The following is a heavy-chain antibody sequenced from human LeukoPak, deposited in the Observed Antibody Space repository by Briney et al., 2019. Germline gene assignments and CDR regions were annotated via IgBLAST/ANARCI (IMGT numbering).Heavy chain of an antibody. J-gene: IGHJ6*02. CDR1: GFTVDGYA. V-gene: IGHV3-43*02. D-gene: IGHD4-17*01. Sequence: PGGSLRLSCAASGFTVDGYAVHWVRQAPGKGLEWVSRADSTGTYYADSVKGRFTISADNNRNSLYLQMNSLTIEDTAFYYCAKDRWSSGSDYTGMEVWGQGTTVTVSS. CDR3: AKDRWSSGSDYTGMEV. CDR2: ADSTGT.